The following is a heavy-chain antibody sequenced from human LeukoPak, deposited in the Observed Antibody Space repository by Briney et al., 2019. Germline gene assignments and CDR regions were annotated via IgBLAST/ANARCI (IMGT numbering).Heavy chain of an antibody. Sequence: SETLSLTCTVSGGSISSYYWRWIRQPPGKGLEWIGYIYYSGSTNYNPSLKSRVTISVDTSKNQFSLKLSSVTAADTAVYYCARHSVPGGSSVHWFDPWGQGTLVTVSS. J-gene: IGHJ5*02. CDR2: IYYSGST. D-gene: IGHD6-6*01. V-gene: IGHV4-59*08. CDR1: GGSISSYY. CDR3: ARHSVPGGSSVHWFDP.